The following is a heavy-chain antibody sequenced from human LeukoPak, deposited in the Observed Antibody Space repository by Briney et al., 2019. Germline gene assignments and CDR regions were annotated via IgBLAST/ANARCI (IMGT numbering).Heavy chain of an antibody. D-gene: IGHD1-1*01. CDR3: ARRRETGTNLMDV. CDR2: IYYSGST. CDR1: GGSISSYY. Sequence: SETPSLTCTVSGGSISSYYWSWIRQPPGKGLEWIGYIYYSGSTNYNPSLKSRVTISVDTSKNQFSLKLSSVTAADTAVYYCARRRETGTNLMDVWGQGTTVTVSS. V-gene: IGHV4-59*08. J-gene: IGHJ6*02.